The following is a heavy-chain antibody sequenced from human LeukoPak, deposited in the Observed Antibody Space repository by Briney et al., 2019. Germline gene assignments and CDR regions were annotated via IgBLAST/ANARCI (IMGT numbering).Heavy chain of an antibody. CDR2: INQDERDR. CDR3: ARILHVSGWSIDY. Sequence: TGGSLRLSCAASGFTFRTYWMSWVRQAPGEGLEWVANINQDERDRYYVDSVKGRFTISRDNAKNSVYLQMNSLRAEDTAVYYCARILHVSGWSIDYWGQGALVTVSS. CDR1: GFTFRTYW. J-gene: IGHJ4*02. D-gene: IGHD6-19*01. V-gene: IGHV3-7*01.